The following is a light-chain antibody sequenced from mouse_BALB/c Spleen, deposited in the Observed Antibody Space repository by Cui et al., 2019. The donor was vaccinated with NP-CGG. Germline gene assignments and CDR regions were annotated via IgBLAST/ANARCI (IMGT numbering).Light chain of an antibody. CDR3: ALWYSNHWL. CDR1: TGAVTTSNY. J-gene: IGLJ1*01. V-gene: IGLV1*01. Sequence: QAVVTQAFALTTSPGETVTLTCRSSTGAVTTSNYANWVQEKPDHLFTGLIGGTNNRAPGVPARFSGSLIGDKAALTITGAQTEDEAIYFCALWYSNHWLFGGGTKLTVL. CDR2: GTN.